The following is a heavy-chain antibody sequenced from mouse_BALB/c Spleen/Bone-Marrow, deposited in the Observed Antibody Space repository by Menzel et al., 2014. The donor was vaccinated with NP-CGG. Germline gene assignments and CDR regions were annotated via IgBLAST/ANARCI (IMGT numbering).Heavy chain of an antibody. V-gene: IGHV1-14*01. CDR3: AKGLAPDY. J-gene: IGHJ2*01. Sequence: VQLKQSGAELMKPGASVKISCKATGYTFTSYVMHWVKQKPGQGLEWIGYINPYNDGTKYNEKFKGKATLTSDKSSSTAYMELSGLTSEDSAVYYCAKGLAPDYWGQGTTLTVSS. CDR1: GYTFTSYV. D-gene: IGHD6-1*01. CDR2: INPYNDGT.